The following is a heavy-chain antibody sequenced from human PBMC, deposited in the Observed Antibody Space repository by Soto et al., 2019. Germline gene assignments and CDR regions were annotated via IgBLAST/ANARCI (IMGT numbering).Heavy chain of an antibody. Sequence: ASVKVSCKAYGYPFVSYGISWVRQAAGQGPEWMAWVSGHNGNTYYAQKFQGRVTVTTDRSTNTVYMELRSLRSDDTAVYYCARGDIVATSYYMDVWDKGTTVTVSS. CDR1: GYPFVSYG. D-gene: IGHD5-12*01. CDR2: VSGHNGNT. J-gene: IGHJ6*03. CDR3: ARGDIVATSYYMDV. V-gene: IGHV1-18*01.